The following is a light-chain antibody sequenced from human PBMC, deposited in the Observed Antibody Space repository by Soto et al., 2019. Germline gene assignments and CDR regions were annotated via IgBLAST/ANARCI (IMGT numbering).Light chain of an antibody. CDR1: TGAVNSDYY. J-gene: IGLJ2*01. Sequence: QSVLTKEPSLTVSPGGTVTLTCASSTGAVNSDYYPHWFQQKPGQAPRGLIYSTNNKHSWTPARFSGSLLGDTAALTLSGVQPGDKADYYCLLFYRSAGFFGGGTKLTVL. CDR2: STN. V-gene: IGLV7-43*01. CDR3: LLFYRSAGF.